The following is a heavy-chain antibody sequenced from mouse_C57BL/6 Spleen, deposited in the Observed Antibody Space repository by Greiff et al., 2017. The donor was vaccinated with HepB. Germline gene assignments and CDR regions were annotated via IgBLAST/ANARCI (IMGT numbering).Heavy chain of an antibody. CDR2: IDPETGGT. Sequence: QVQLQQSGAELVRPGASVTLSCKASGYTFTDYEMHWVKQTPVHGLEWIGAIDPETGGTAYNQKFKGKAILTADKSSSTAYMELRSLTSEDSAVYYCTRSGTHLYYFDYWGQGTTLTVSS. D-gene: IGHD4-1*01. CDR3: TRSGTHLYYFDY. V-gene: IGHV1-15*01. CDR1: GYTFTDYE. J-gene: IGHJ2*01.